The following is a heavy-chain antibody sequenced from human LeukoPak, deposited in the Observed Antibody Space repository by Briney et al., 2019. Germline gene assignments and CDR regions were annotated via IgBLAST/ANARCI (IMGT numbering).Heavy chain of an antibody. CDR1: GYSFTSYW. Sequence: EESLKISCKGSGYSFTSYWIGWVRQMPGKGLEWMGIIYPGDSDTRYSPSFEGQVTISVDKSISTAYLQWSSLKASDTAMYYCARYYYDSSGQIYYFDYWGQGTLVTVSS. CDR3: ARYYYDSSGQIYYFDY. J-gene: IGHJ4*02. V-gene: IGHV5-51*01. CDR2: IYPGDSDT. D-gene: IGHD3-22*01.